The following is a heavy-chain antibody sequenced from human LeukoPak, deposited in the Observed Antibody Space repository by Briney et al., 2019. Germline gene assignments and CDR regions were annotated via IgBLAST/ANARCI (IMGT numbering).Heavy chain of an antibody. Sequence: SETLSLTCTVSGGSISSYYWSWIRQPPGKGLEWIGYIYYSGSTNYNPSLKSRVTISVDTSKNQFSLKLSSVTAADTAVYYCARCLHYDFWSGYYKPRYYYYYMDVWGKGTTVTVSS. J-gene: IGHJ6*03. CDR1: GGSISSYY. D-gene: IGHD3-3*01. CDR2: IYYSGST. CDR3: ARCLHYDFWSGYYKPRYYYYYMDV. V-gene: IGHV4-59*01.